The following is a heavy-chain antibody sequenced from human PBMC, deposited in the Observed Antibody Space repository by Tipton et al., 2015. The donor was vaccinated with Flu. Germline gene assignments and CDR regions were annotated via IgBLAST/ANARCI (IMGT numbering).Heavy chain of an antibody. CDR1: GFTFSSYS. Sequence: SLRLSCAASGFTFSSYSMNWVRQAPGKGLEWVSYISSSSSTIYYADSVKGRFTISRDNAKNSLYLQMNSLRAEDTAVYYCARDWVEGAAGDAFDIWGQGTMVTVSS. D-gene: IGHD6-13*01. V-gene: IGHV3-48*01. J-gene: IGHJ3*02. CDR3: ARDWVEGAAGDAFDI. CDR2: ISSSSSTI.